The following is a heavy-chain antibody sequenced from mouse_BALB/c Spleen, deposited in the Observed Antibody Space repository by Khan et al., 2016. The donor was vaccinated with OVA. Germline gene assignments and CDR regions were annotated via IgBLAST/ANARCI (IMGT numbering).Heavy chain of an antibody. J-gene: IGHJ4*01. V-gene: IGHV2-6-1*01. CDR2: IWSDGTT. CDR1: GFSLTNYG. Sequence: VQLQESGPGLAAPSQCLSITCTISGFSLTNYGVHWVRQPPGRGLEWLVVIWSDGTTTYYSALKSRLTTITDNSSSQVFLKMNSLQTDDTAIYFCARQPNDHDNIMDYWGQGTSVTVSS. CDR3: ARQPNDHDNIMDY.